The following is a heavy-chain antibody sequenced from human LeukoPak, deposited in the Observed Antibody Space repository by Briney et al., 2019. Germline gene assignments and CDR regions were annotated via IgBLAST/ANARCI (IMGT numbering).Heavy chain of an antibody. CDR3: ARGAIRRVDAFDI. Sequence: PSETLSLTCAVSGGSFSGYYLSWIRQPPGKGLEWIGEINHSGSTNYNPSLKSRVTISLDTSKNQFSLKLSSVTAADTAVYYCARGAIRRVDAFDIWGQGTMVTVSS. CDR1: GGSFSGYY. V-gene: IGHV4-34*01. CDR2: INHSGST. J-gene: IGHJ3*02. D-gene: IGHD3-3*02.